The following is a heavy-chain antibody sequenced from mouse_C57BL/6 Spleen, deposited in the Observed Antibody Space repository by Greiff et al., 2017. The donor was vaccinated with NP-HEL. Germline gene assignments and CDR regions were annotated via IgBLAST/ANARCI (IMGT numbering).Heavy chain of an antibody. Sequence: EVQLVESGGGLVQPGGSLKLSCAASGFTFSDYYMYWVRQTPEKRLEWVAYISNGGGSTYYPDTVKGRFTISRDNAKNTLYLQMSRLKSEDTAMYYCARHGAGLGYFDVWGTGTTVTVSS. CDR3: ARHGAGLGYFDV. CDR2: ISNGGGST. V-gene: IGHV5-12*01. D-gene: IGHD3-3*01. CDR1: GFTFSDYY. J-gene: IGHJ1*03.